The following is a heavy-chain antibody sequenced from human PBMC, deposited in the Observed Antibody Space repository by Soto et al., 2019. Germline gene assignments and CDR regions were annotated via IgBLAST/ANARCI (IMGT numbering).Heavy chain of an antibody. CDR1: GDSISSYY. D-gene: IGHD3-10*01. Sequence: SETLSLTCTVSGDSISSYYWSWIRQPPGKGLEWIGYIYYSGSTNYNPSLKSRVTISVDTSKNQFSLKLSSVTAADTAVYYCARGWFGEFPYYYYYGMDVWGQGTTVTVSS. V-gene: IGHV4-59*01. CDR3: ARGWFGEFPYYYYYGMDV. CDR2: IYYSGST. J-gene: IGHJ6*02.